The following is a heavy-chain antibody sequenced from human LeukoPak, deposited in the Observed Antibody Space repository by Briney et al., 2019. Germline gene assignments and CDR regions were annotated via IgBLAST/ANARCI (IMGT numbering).Heavy chain of an antibody. V-gene: IGHV3-7*01. J-gene: IGHJ3*02. CDR3: ARDDPTLDAFDI. Sequence: GGSLRLSCAASGFTFTTYWMSWVRQAPGKGLEWVANIKQDGTERYYVDSVKGRFTISRDNAKNSLYLQMNSLRAEDTAVYYCARDDPTLDAFDIWGQGTMVTVSS. CDR2: IKQDGTER. CDR1: GFTFTTYW.